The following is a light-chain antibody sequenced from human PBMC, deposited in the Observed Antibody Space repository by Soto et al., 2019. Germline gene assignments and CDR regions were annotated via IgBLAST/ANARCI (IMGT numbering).Light chain of an antibody. CDR3: QQYNTYLT. V-gene: IGKV1-5*03. Sequence: DIQMTQSPSTLSASVGDRVTVTCRASQSISTWLAWYQQKPGKAPKLLIYKASNLVSGVPSRFSGSGYGTEFTLTISSLQPDDFATYYCQQYNTYLTFCGRTKVEIK. CDR2: KAS. J-gene: IGKJ4*01. CDR1: QSISTW.